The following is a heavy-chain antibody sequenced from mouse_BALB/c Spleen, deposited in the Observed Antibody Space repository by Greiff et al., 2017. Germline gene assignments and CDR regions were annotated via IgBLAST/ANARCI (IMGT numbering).Heavy chain of an antibody. CDR3: SARYAMDY. CDR2: ISSGGST. V-gene: IGHV5-6-5*01. CDR1: GFTFSSYA. J-gene: IGHJ4*01. Sequence: EVMLVESGGGLVKPGGSLKLSCAASGFTFSSYAMSWVRQTPEKRLEWVASISSGGSTYYPDSVKGRFTISRDNARNILYLQMSSLRSEDTAMYYCSARYAMDYWGQGTSVTVSS. D-gene: IGHD3-1*01.